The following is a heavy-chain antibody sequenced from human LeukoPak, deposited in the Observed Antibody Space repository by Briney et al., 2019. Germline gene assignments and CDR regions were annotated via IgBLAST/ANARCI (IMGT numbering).Heavy chain of an antibody. D-gene: IGHD6-19*01. Sequence: GGSLRLSCAASGFTFSSYAMSWVRQSPGKGLEWVSAISGSGGRGGGTFYADSAKGRFTISRDNSKNTLYLQMNSLRAEDTAVYYCAKDSGAAGSGWYGGHFDYWGQGSLLTVSS. CDR2: ISGSGGRGGGT. J-gene: IGHJ4*02. CDR1: GFTFSSYA. V-gene: IGHV3-23*01. CDR3: AKDSGAAGSGWYGGHFDY.